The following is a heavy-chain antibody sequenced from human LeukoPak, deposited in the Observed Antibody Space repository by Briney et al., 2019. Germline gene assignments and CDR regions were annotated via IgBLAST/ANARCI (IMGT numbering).Heavy chain of an antibody. CDR1: GLTFSNYG. D-gene: IGHD1-26*01. Sequence: GASVKVSCKASGLTFSNYGITWVRQAPGQGLEWAGWISAYDGNTNYAQKFQGRVTMTTDTSTNTAHMELRSLRYDDTAVYYCARDGRFAAYEPDYWGQGTLVTVSS. CDR3: ARDGRFAAYEPDY. J-gene: IGHJ4*02. CDR2: ISAYDGNT. V-gene: IGHV1-18*01.